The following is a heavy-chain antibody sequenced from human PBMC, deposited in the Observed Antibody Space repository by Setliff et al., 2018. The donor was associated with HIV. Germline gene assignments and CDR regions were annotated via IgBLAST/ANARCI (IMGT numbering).Heavy chain of an antibody. V-gene: IGHV3-74*01. CDR1: GLTFSRYW. J-gene: IGHJ3*02. D-gene: IGHD1-1*01. CDR2: INGDGTST. CDR3: ARESKGYSPYDAFDI. Sequence: GGSLRLSCAASGLTFSRYWMHWVRQAPGKGLVWVSRINGDGTSTNYADSVKGRFSISRDNVKNTVYLQMNSLRAEDTAVYYCARESKGYSPYDAFDIWGQGTMVTVSS.